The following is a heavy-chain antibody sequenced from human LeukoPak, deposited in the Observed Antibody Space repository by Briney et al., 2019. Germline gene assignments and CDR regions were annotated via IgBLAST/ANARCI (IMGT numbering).Heavy chain of an antibody. Sequence: SETLSLTCTVSGGSISSYYWSWIRQPPGKGLEWIGYIYYSGSTNYNPSLKSRVTISVDTSKNQFSLKLSSVTAADTAVYYCARVSIVPADSTYYSYYYMDVWGKGTTVTVSS. CDR1: GGSISSYY. D-gene: IGHD2-2*01. CDR3: ARVSIVPADSTYYSYYYMDV. J-gene: IGHJ6*03. CDR2: IYYSGST. V-gene: IGHV4-59*01.